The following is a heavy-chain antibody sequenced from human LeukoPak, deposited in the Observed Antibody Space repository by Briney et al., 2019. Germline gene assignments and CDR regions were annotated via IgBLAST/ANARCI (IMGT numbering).Heavy chain of an antibody. Sequence: SETLSLTCTVSGGSISSYYWSWIRRPPGKGLEWIGYIYYSGSTNYNPSLKSRVTISVDTSKNQFSLKLSSVTAADTAVYYCARLPPSEPFDYWGQGTLVTVSS. J-gene: IGHJ4*02. V-gene: IGHV4-59*08. CDR2: IYYSGST. CDR3: ARLPPSEPFDY. CDR1: GGSISSYY.